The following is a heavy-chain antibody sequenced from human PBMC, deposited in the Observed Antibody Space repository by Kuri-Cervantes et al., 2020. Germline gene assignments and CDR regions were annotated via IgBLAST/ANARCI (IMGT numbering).Heavy chain of an antibody. Sequence: ASVKVSCKASGYTFTGYYMHWVRQAPGQGLEWMGWINPNSGGTNYAQKFQGWVTMTRDTSISTAYMELSSLRSEDTAVYYCARDHGSGGSGDYWGQGTLVTVSS. D-gene: IGHD2-15*01. CDR3: ARDHGSGGSGDY. CDR2: INPNSGGT. CDR1: GYTFTGYY. J-gene: IGHJ4*02. V-gene: IGHV1-2*04.